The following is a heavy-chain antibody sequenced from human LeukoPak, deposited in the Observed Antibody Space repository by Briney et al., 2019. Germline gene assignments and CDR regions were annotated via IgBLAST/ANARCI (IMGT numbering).Heavy chain of an antibody. CDR3: ARVLGRPSLYYGMDV. D-gene: IGHD3-16*01. CDR2: MNPDGGST. Sequence: ASVKVSCKASGYTFTSYHVHWVRQAPGQGLEWMGWMNPDGGSTGYAQKFQGRVAMTRDTSIGTAYMELSSLRSEDTAVYYCARVLGRPSLYYGMDVWGQGTTVTVSS. CDR1: GYTFTSYH. V-gene: IGHV1-8*02. J-gene: IGHJ6*02.